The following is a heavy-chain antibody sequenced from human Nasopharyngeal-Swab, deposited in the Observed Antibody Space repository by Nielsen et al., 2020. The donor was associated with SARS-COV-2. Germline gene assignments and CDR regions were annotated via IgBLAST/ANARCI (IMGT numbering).Heavy chain of an antibody. Sequence: SETLSLTCTVSGGSISSGGYYWSWIRQPPGKGLEWIGYIYYSGSTNYNPSLKSRVTISVDTSKNQFSLKLSSVTAADTAVYYCARAAKPYYDFWSGYQNWFDPWGQGTLVTVSS. CDR1: GGSISSGGYY. CDR3: ARAAKPYYDFWSGYQNWFDP. J-gene: IGHJ5*02. D-gene: IGHD3-3*01. V-gene: IGHV4-61*08. CDR2: IYYSGST.